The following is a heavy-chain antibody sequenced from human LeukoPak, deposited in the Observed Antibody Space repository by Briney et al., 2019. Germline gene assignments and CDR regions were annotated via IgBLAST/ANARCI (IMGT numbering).Heavy chain of an antibody. CDR1: GVTFSSDW. CDR2: IKQDGSEK. D-gene: IGHD3-10*02. V-gene: IGHV3-7*01. Sequence: GGTLRLSCAVSGVTFSSDWMSWGRQAPGKGLEWVANIKQDGSEKYYEDSVKGRITISRDNAQNSLYLQMNSLRAEDTAVYYCAELGITMIGGVWGKGTTVTISS. J-gene: IGHJ6*04. CDR3: AELGITMIGGV.